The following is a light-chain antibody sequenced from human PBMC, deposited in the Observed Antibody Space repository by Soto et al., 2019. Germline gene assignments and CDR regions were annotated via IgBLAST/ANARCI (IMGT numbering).Light chain of an antibody. CDR1: QSVVYSDGNAY. CDR3: MQGTHWPPT. J-gene: IGKJ1*01. CDR2: TVS. Sequence: VVMTQSPPSLPVTLGQPASISCRSSQSVVYSDGNAYLNWFQQRPGQSQRRLIYTVSNRDSGVPDRFSGDGSGTDFTLKISRVEAEDVGIYYCMQGTHWPPTFGQGTKVEI. V-gene: IGKV2-30*01.